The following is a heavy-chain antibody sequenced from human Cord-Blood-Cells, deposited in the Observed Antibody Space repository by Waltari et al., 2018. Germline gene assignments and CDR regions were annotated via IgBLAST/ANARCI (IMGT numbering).Heavy chain of an antibody. V-gene: IGHV1-69*09. CDR3: ARATGTTYYFDY. D-gene: IGHD1-1*01. Sequence: QVQLVPSAAAVKKPGSPVKVPCKASGGPFRSYAISWVRQAPGQGLEWMGRIIPILGIANYAQKFQGRVTITADKSTSTAYMELSSLRSEDTAVYYCARATGTTYYFDYWGQGTLVTVSS. CDR2: IIPILGIA. J-gene: IGHJ4*02. CDR1: GGPFRSYA.